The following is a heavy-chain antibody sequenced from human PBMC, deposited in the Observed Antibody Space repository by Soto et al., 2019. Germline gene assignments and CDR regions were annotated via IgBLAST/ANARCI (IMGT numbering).Heavy chain of an antibody. J-gene: IGHJ6*02. D-gene: IGHD3-22*01. CDR2: ISSNGGST. CDR1: GFTFSSYA. CDR3: VRGVNYYDSSGYYYDDYYYGMDV. V-gene: IGHV3-64D*06. Sequence: PGGSLRLSCSASGFTFSSYAMHWVRQAPGKGLEYVSAISSNGGSTYYADSVKGRFTISRDNSKNTLYLQMSSLRAEDTAVYYCVRGVNYYDSSGYYYDDYYYGMDVWGQGTTVTVSS.